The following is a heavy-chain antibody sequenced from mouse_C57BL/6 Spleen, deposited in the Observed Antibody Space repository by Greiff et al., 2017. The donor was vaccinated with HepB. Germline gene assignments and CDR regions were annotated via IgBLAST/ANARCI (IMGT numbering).Heavy chain of an antibody. CDR3: ARSTMIPYYAMDY. D-gene: IGHD2-4*01. V-gene: IGHV1-18*01. Sequence: VQLQQSGPELVKPGASVKIPCKASGYTFTDYNMDWVKQSHGKSLEWIGDINPNNGGTIYNQKFKGKATLTVDKSSSTAYMELRSLTSEDTAVYYCARSTMIPYYAMDYWGQGTSVTVSS. CDR2: INPNNGGT. CDR1: GYTFTDYN. J-gene: IGHJ4*01.